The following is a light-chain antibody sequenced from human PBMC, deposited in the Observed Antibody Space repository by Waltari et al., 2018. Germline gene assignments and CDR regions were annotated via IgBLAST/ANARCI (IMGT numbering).Light chain of an antibody. J-gene: IGKJ4*01. V-gene: IGKV3-15*01. CDR2: GAS. CDR3: QQYNNWPLT. Sequence: EIRMTQSPATPTVAPGERATLFCRASRLVDGKVDWYQQRPGQAPWLLMYGASIRAPGFPPRFTASGSGTQFTLTVGSLQSEDFAVYFCQQYNNWPLTFGGGTRVEV. CDR1: RLVDGK.